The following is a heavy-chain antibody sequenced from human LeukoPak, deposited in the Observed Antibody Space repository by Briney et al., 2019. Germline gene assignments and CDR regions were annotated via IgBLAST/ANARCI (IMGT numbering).Heavy chain of an antibody. D-gene: IGHD3-22*01. V-gene: IGHV3-23*01. Sequence: PGGSLRLSCAASGYTFTNFGMSWVRQAPGKGLEWVSAISGGGDRTYYADSVKGRCTISRDNSKNTLYLQMNSLRAEDTAVYYCAILSDSSGYYGYWGQGTLVTVSS. CDR1: GYTFTNFG. J-gene: IGHJ4*02. CDR3: AILSDSSGYYGY. CDR2: ISGGGDRT.